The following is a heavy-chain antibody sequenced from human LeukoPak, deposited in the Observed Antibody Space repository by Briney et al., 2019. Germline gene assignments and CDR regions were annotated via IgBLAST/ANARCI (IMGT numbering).Heavy chain of an antibody. Sequence: PSETLSLTCAVYGGSFSGYYWSWIRQPPGKGLEWIGEINHSGSTNYNPSLKSRVTISVDTSKNQFSLKLSSVTAADTAVYYCARPLNHYDSRGAFDIWGPGTTVTVSS. CDR1: GGSFSGYY. J-gene: IGHJ3*02. D-gene: IGHD3-22*01. CDR2: INHSGST. V-gene: IGHV4-34*01. CDR3: ARPLNHYDSRGAFDI.